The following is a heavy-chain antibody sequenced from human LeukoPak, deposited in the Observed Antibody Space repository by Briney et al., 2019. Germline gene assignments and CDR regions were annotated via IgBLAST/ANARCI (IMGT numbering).Heavy chain of an antibody. Sequence: GGSLRLSCAASGFTFSSNGMHWVRQAPGKGLEWVAVISYDGSTTYYADSVRGRFTISRDNSKNTLYLQMNSLRAEDTAVYYCAKWSLTTWGYFDYWGQGTLVTVSS. V-gene: IGHV3-30*18. CDR2: ISYDGSTT. J-gene: IGHJ4*02. CDR1: GFTFSSNG. CDR3: AKWSLTTWGYFDY. D-gene: IGHD1-14*01.